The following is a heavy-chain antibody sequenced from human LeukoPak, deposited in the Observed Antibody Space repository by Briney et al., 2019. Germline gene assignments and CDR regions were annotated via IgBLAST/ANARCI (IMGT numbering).Heavy chain of an antibody. CDR1: GFTFSSYS. V-gene: IGHV3-21*01. Sequence: GGSLRLSCAASGFTFSSYSMNWVRQAPGKGLEWVSSISGSSSYIYYADSVKGRFTISRDNAKNSLYVQMNSLRAEDTAVYYCAKERGRDGYNYRNFDYWGQGTLVTVSS. CDR3: AKERGRDGYNYRNFDY. D-gene: IGHD5-24*01. J-gene: IGHJ4*02. CDR2: ISGSSSYI.